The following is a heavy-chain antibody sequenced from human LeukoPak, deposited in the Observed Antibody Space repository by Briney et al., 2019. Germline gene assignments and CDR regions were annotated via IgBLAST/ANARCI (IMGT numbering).Heavy chain of an antibody. CDR3: AKDSAYSGGPFAGGFDH. D-gene: IGHD5-18*01. V-gene: IGHV3-53*01. J-gene: IGHJ4*02. CDR1: GFTISSNY. Sequence: GGSLRLSCAASGFTISSNYMSWVRQAPGKGLECVSVIYSGGSTYYADSVKGRFTISRDNSKNTLYLQMNSLRAEDTAVYYCAKDSAYSGGPFAGGFDHWGQGTLVTVSA. CDR2: IYSGGST.